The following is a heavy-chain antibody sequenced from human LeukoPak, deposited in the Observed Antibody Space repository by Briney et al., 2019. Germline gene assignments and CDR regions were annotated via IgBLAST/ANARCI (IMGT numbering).Heavy chain of an antibody. Sequence: GGSLRLSCAASRLTFRSYGMNWVSQAPGKGLEWVSSISSSSSYIYYADSVKGRLTISRDNAKNSLYLQMSSQRAEDTAVYYCARIFGGGYSFDGFDYWGQGTLVSVSS. D-gene: IGHD3-10*01. V-gene: IGHV3-21*01. J-gene: IGHJ4*02. CDR1: RLTFRSYG. CDR2: ISSSSSYI. CDR3: ARIFGGGYSFDGFDY.